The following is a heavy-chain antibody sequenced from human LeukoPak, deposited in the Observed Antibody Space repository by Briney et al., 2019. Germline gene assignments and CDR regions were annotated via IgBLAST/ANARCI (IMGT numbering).Heavy chain of an antibody. CDR3: ARGAEVPAAPDFFDY. J-gene: IGHJ4*02. CDR2: IYHSGST. Sequence: SETLSLTCTVSGYSISSGYYWGWIRQPPGKGLERIGSIYHSGSTYYNPSLKSRVTISVDTSKNQFSLKLSSVTAADTAVYYCARGAEVPAAPDFFDYWGQGTLVTVSS. V-gene: IGHV4-38-2*02. CDR1: GYSISSGYY. D-gene: IGHD2-2*01.